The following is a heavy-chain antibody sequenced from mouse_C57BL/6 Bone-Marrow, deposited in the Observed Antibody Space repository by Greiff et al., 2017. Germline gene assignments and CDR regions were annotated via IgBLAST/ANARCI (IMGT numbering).Heavy chain of an antibody. Sequence: QVQLQQSGAELARPGASVKLSCKASGYTFTSYGISWVKQRTGQGLEWIGEIYPRSGNPYYNEKFKGKATLTADKSSSTAYMELRSLTSEDSAVYFCARRGYYAMDYWGQGTSVTVSS. CDR2: IYPRSGNP. CDR3: ARRGYYAMDY. CDR1: GYTFTSYG. V-gene: IGHV1-81*01. J-gene: IGHJ4*01.